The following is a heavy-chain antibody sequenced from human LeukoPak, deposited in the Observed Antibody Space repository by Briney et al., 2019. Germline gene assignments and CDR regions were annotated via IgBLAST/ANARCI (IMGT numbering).Heavy chain of an antibody. CDR3: AKGRDYGDF. CDR1: GFTFSSYW. CDR2: INQDGREK. V-gene: IGHV3-7*01. Sequence: GGSLTLSCTVSGFTFSSYWMTWVRQVPGKGLQWVANINQDGREKYYMDSMKGRLNISKDNTENSVFLQLTSLRPEDTGIYFCAKGRDYGDFWGQGTLVAVSS. J-gene: IGHJ4*02.